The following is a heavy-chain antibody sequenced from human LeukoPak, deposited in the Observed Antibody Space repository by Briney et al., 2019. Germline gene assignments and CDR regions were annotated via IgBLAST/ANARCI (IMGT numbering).Heavy chain of an antibody. J-gene: IGHJ4*02. CDR3: ARVVSYGDYPSLDY. D-gene: IGHD4-17*01. V-gene: IGHV4-59*01. Sequence: NSSETLSLTCTVSGGSISSYYWSWIRQPPGKGLEWIGYIYYSGSTNYNPSLKSRVTISVDTSKNQFSLKLSSVTAADTAVYYCARVVSYGDYPSLDYWGQGTLVTVSS. CDR2: IYYSGST. CDR1: GGSISSYY.